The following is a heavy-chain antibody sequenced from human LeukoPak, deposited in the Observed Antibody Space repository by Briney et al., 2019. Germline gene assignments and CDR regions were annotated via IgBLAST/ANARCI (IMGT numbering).Heavy chain of an antibody. J-gene: IGHJ4*02. CDR2: IYHSGST. V-gene: IGHV4-4*02. CDR3: ARDRLGYGEVRPYVDY. D-gene: IGHD5-12*01. CDR1: GGSISSSNW. Sequence: SGTLSLTCAVSGGSISSSNWWSWVRQPPGKGLEWIGEIYHSGSTNYNPSLKSRVTISVDKSKNQFSLKLSSVTAADTAVYYCARDRLGYGEVRPYVDYWGQGTLVTVSS.